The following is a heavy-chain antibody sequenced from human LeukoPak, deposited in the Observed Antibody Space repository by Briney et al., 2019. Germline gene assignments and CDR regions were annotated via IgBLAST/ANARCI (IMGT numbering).Heavy chain of an antibody. J-gene: IGHJ4*02. V-gene: IGHV3-21*01. CDR1: GFSFSTYS. CDR3: ARDPGVDYSAYYFDY. D-gene: IGHD4-4*01. Sequence: TGGSLRLSCAASGFSFSTYSMNWVRQAPGKGLEWVSSISSGDSYIYYADSVKGRFTIYRDNARNSLYLQMNSLRAEDTAVYYCARDPGVDYSAYYFDYWGQGTLVTVSS. CDR2: ISSGDSYI.